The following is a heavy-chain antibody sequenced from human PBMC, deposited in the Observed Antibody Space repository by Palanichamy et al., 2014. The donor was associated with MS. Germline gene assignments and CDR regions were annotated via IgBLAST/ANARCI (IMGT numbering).Heavy chain of an antibody. CDR2: ISSGNST. D-gene: IGHD1-14*01. J-gene: IGHJ4*02. CDR3: ARPLIYFGRNDD. CDR1: GFTFSNYN. V-gene: IGHV3-21*06. Sequence: EVQLVESGGGLVKPGGSLRLSCAASGFTFSNYNMNWVRQAPGKGLEWVSSISSGNSTSYADSVKGRFTISRDNTNNSLYLLLSSLRAEDTAVYYCARPLIYFGRNDDWGPGTLVTVSS.